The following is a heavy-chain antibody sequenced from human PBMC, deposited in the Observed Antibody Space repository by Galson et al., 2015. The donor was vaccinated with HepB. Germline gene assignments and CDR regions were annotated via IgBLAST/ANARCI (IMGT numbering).Heavy chain of an antibody. Sequence: QSGAEVKKPGESLRISCKGSGYSFTSYWISWVRQMPGKGLEWMGRIDPSDSYTNYSPSFQGHVTISADKSISTAYLQWSSLKASDTAMYYCARRLGGSYWTSNPLDYWGQGTLVTVSS. CDR3: ARRLGGSYWTSNPLDY. CDR1: GYSFTSYW. CDR2: IDPSDSYT. V-gene: IGHV5-10-1*01. D-gene: IGHD1-26*01. J-gene: IGHJ4*02.